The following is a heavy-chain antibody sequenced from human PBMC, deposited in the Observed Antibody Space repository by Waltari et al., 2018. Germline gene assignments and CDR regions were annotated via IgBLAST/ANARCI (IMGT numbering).Heavy chain of an antibody. J-gene: IGHJ4*02. V-gene: IGHV3-7*03. CDR3: AGWLATVASY. Sequence: EVQLVESGGGLVQPGRSLRLSCAASGSTFSMYWVSWLRQAPGKGLEWVAHINEDGNEKYYVDSVKGRFTISRDNARKSLYLQMSSLTVEDTAVYYCAGWLATVASYWGQGTLVTVSS. CDR2: INEDGNEK. D-gene: IGHD6-19*01. CDR1: GSTFSMYW.